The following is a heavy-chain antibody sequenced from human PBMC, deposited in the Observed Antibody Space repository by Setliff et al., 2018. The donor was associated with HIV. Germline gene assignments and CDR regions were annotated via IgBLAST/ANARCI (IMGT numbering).Heavy chain of an antibody. D-gene: IGHD1-1*01. J-gene: IGHJ4*02. V-gene: IGHV4-34*01. CDR3: ARCVWNDGRFDY. Sequence: SETLSLTCAVYGGSFSGYYWSWIRQPPGKGLEWIGEINHSGSTNYNPSLKSRVTISVDTSKNQFSLKLSSVTAADTAVYYCARCVWNDGRFDYWGQGTLVTVS. CDR2: INHSGST. CDR1: GGSFSGYY.